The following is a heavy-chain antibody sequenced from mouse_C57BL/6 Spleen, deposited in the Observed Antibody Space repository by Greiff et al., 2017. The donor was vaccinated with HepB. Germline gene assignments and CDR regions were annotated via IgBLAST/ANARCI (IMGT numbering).Heavy chain of an antibody. V-gene: IGHV3-6*01. CDR2: ISYDGSN. Sequence: DVQLQESGPGLVKPSQSLSLTCSVTGYSITSGYYWNWIRQFPGNKLEWMGYISYDGSNNYNPSLKNRISITRDTSKNQFFMKLNSVTTEDTATYYCAREGPITTVVANGYFDVWGTGTTVTVSS. CDR3: AREGPITTVVANGYFDV. J-gene: IGHJ1*03. D-gene: IGHD1-1*01. CDR1: GYSITSGYY.